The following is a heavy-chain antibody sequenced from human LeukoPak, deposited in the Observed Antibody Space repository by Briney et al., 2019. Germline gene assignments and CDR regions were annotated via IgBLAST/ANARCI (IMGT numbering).Heavy chain of an antibody. Sequence: PSETLSLTCTVSGGSISSYYWSWIRQPAGKGLEWIGRIYTSGSTNYNPSLKSRVTMSVGTSKNQFSLKLSSVTAADTAVYYCARDNRGVPAAIPDYYYYYYMDVWGKGTTVTVSS. J-gene: IGHJ6*03. CDR2: IYTSGST. V-gene: IGHV4-4*07. CDR1: GGSISSYY. D-gene: IGHD2-2*02. CDR3: ARDNRGVPAAIPDYYYYYYMDV.